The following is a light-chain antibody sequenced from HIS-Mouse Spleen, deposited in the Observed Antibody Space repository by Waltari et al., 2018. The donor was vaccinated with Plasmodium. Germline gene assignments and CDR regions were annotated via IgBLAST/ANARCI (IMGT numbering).Light chain of an antibody. CDR1: ALPKKY. CDR2: EDS. CDR3: YSTDSSGNHRV. J-gene: IGLJ3*02. V-gene: IGLV3-10*01. Sequence: SYELTQPPSVSVSPGQTARITCSGDALPKKYAYWYQQKSGQAPVLVIYEDSKRPSGIPERFSVSSSGTMATLTISGAQVDDEADYYCYSTDSSGNHRVFGGGTKLTVL.